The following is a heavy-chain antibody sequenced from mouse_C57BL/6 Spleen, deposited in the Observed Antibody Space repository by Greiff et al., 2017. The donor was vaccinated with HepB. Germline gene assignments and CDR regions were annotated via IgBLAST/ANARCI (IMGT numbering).Heavy chain of an antibody. CDR2: INYDGSST. Sequence: EVQVVESEGGLVQPGSSMKLSCTASGFTFSDYYMAWVRQVPEKGLEWVANINYDGSSTYYLDSLKSRFIISRDNAKNILYLQMSSLKSEDTATYYCARETVAYFDYWGQGTTLTVSS. J-gene: IGHJ2*01. CDR3: ARETVAYFDY. CDR1: GFTFSDYY. D-gene: IGHD1-1*01. V-gene: IGHV5-16*01.